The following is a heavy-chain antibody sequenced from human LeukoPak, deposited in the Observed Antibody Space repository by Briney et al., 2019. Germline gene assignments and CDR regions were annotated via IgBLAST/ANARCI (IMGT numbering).Heavy chain of an antibody. CDR3: AKEPSAGGVVIISASYFDY. CDR2: ISGSGGST. J-gene: IGHJ4*02. V-gene: IGHV3-23*01. CDR1: GFTFSSYA. D-gene: IGHD3-3*01. Sequence: PGGSLRLSCAASGFTFSSYAMSWVRQAPGKGLEWVSAISGSGGSTYYADSVKGRFTISRDNSKNTLYLQMNSLRAEDTAVYYCAKEPSAGGVVIISASYFDYWGQGTLVTVSS.